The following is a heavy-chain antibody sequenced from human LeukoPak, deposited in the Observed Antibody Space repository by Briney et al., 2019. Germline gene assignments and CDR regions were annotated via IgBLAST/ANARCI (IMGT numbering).Heavy chain of an antibody. CDR2: ISAYNGNT. CDR3: ASGRGPTYYYDSSGYYRIDY. CDR1: GYTFTSYG. V-gene: IGHV1-18*01. D-gene: IGHD3-22*01. Sequence: ASVKVSCKASGYTFTSYGISWVRQAPGQGLEWMGWISAYNGNTNYAQKLQGRVTMTTDTSTSTAYMELRSLRSDDTAVYYCASGRGPTYYYDSSGYYRIDYWGQGTLVTVSS. J-gene: IGHJ4*02.